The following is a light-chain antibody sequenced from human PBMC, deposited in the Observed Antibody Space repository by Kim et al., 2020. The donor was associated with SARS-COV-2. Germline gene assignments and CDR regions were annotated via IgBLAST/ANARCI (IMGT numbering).Light chain of an antibody. CDR3: LQYNNWPRT. CDR2: GAS. J-gene: IGKJ1*01. CDR1: QSVSHN. Sequence: EIVMTQSSAILSVSPGERATLSCRASQSVSHNLAWYQQKRGQTPRLLISGASARATGVPDRFSGGGSGTEFTLTISSLQSEDFAVYYCLQYNNWPRTFGQGTKVDIK. V-gene: IGKV3-15*01.